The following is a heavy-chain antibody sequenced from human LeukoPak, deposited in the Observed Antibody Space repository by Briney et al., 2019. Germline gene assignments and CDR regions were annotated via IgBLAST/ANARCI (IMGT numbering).Heavy chain of an antibody. CDR3: GRTNKDRVQGGIIVHYNYDMDV. CDR1: GGSFSGYY. Sequence: PSETLSLTCADYGGSFSGYYWSWIPQPPGKGLEWIGEINLSGSTNYNPSLTSRVTLSEDTSNNQFSLKLCSVAAADTAVFYCGRTNKDRVQGGIIVHYNYDMDVWGKGTTVTVSS. D-gene: IGHD3-10*01. V-gene: IGHV4-34*01. CDR2: INLSGST. J-gene: IGHJ6*03.